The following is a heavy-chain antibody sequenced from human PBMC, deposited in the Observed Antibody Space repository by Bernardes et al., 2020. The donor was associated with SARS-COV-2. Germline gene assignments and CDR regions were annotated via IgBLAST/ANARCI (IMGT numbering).Heavy chain of an antibody. Sequence: SLRLSSAASGFSIRNYWMHWVRQAPGKGLVWVSRINSDGSRTTYADSVKGRFTISRDDAKNTLYLQMNRLRAEDTAVYYCARDSSSSGPFTDYYYGMDVWGQGTTVSVSS. D-gene: IGHD6-6*01. CDR1: GFSIRNYW. CDR3: ARDSSSSGPFTDYYYGMDV. J-gene: IGHJ6*02. V-gene: IGHV3-74*01. CDR2: INSDGSRT.